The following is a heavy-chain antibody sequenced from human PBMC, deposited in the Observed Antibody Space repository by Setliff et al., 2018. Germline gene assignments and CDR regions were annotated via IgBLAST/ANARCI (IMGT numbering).Heavy chain of an antibody. Sequence: SETLSLTCTVSGGSISNDYYYWSWIRQPAGKGLEWIGHVYTSGSTNYHPSLKSRVTISVDTSKNQFSLKLSSVTAADTAIYYGARLGLVWSDAFDIWGQGTMVTVSS. CDR2: VYTSGST. V-gene: IGHV4-61*09. D-gene: IGHD2-21*01. CDR1: GGSISNDYYY. J-gene: IGHJ3*02. CDR3: ARLGLVWSDAFDI.